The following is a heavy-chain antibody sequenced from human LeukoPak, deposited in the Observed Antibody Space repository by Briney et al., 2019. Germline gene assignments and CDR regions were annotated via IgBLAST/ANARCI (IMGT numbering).Heavy chain of an antibody. CDR2: IYYSGST. Sequence: SETLSLTCTVSGGSISSGGYYWSWIRQHPGKGLEWIGYIYYSGSTYYNPSLKSRVTISVDTSKNQFSLKLSSVTAADTAVYYCARVQYSGYEDWFDPWGQGTLVTVSS. D-gene: IGHD5-12*01. CDR3: ARVQYSGYEDWFDP. CDR1: GGSISSGGYY. V-gene: IGHV4-31*03. J-gene: IGHJ5*02.